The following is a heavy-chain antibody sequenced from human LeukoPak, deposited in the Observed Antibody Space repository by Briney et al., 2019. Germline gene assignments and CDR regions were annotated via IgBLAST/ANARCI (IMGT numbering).Heavy chain of an antibody. V-gene: IGHV4-59*01. CDR3: ARGGGVNRDGYNQFDY. CDR2: IYYDGSS. Sequence: SETLSLTCTVSGGSISSYYWSWIRQPPGKGLEWIGNIYYDGSSKSNPSLKSRVPISVDTSKNQFFLELTSVTAADTAVYYCARGGGVNRDGYNQFDYWGQGTLVTVSS. CDR1: GGSISSYY. J-gene: IGHJ4*02. D-gene: IGHD5-24*01.